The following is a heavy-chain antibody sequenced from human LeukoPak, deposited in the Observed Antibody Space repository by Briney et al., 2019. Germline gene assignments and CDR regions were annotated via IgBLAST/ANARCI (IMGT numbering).Heavy chain of an antibody. V-gene: IGHV4-34*01. CDR3: ARAALSGYSYGSYFDY. J-gene: IGHJ4*02. D-gene: IGHD5-18*01. CDR2: ISHSGST. CDR1: GGSFSGYY. Sequence: SETLSLTCAVYGGSFSGYYWSRIRQPPGKGLEWIGEISHSGSTNYNPSLKSRVTISVDTSKNQFSLKLSSVTAADTAVYYCARAALSGYSYGSYFDYWGQGTLVTVSS.